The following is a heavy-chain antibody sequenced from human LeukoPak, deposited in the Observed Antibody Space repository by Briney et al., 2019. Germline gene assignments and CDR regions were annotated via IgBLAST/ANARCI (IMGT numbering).Heavy chain of an antibody. CDR1: AFTFSSYS. CDR3: ARSELGYYYYYMDV. V-gene: IGHV3-21*01. J-gene: IGHJ6*03. CDR2: ISSSSSYI. Sequence: PGGSLRLSCAASAFTFSSYSMNWVRQAPGKGLEWVSSISSSSSYIYYADSVKGRFTISRDNAKNSLYLQMNSLRAEDTGVYYCARSELGYYYYYMDVWGKGTTVTVSS. D-gene: IGHD7-27*01.